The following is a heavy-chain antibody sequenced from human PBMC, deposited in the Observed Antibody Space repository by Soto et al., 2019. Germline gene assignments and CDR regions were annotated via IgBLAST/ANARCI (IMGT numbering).Heavy chain of an antibody. CDR1: GFTFSGSA. Sequence: GGSLRLSCAASGFTFSGSAMHWVRQASGKGLEWVGRIRSKANSYATAYAASVKGRFTISRDDSKNTAYLQMNSLKTEDTAVYYFTSENYYGSGSYLNWGQGTLVTVSS. D-gene: IGHD3-10*01. CDR3: TSENYYGSGSYLN. V-gene: IGHV3-73*01. J-gene: IGHJ4*02. CDR2: IRSKANSYAT.